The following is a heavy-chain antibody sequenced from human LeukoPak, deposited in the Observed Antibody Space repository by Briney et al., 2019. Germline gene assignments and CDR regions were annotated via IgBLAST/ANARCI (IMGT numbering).Heavy chain of an antibody. CDR3: ARLGLFNWFDP. V-gene: IGHV4-4*09. CDR2: IYTSGST. D-gene: IGHD3-22*01. J-gene: IGHJ5*02. Sequence: ETLSLTCTVSGDSISSYYWSWIRQPPGKGLEWIGYIYTSGSTNYNPSLKSRVTISVDTSKNQFSLKLSSVTAADTAVYYCARLGLFNWFDPWGQGTLVTVSS. CDR1: GDSISSYY.